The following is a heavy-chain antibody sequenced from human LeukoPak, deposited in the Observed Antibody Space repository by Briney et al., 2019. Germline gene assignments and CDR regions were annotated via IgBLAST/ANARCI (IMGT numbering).Heavy chain of an antibody. CDR3: AKVLDPIYSSSPGGMDV. CDR2: ISYDGSNK. D-gene: IGHD6-13*01. V-gene: IGHV3-30*04. J-gene: IGHJ6*02. CDR1: GFTFSSYA. Sequence: GGSLRLPCTASGFTFSSYAMHWVRQAPGKGLEWVAVISYDGSNKYYADSVKGRFTISRDNSKNTLYLQMNSLRAEDTAVYYCAKVLDPIYSSSPGGMDVWGQGTTVTVSS.